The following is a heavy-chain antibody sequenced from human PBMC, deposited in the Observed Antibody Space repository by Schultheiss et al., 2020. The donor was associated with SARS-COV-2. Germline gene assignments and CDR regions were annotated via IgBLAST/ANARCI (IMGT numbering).Heavy chain of an antibody. CDR2: VSYSGTT. V-gene: IGHV4-61*08. Sequence: LSLTCTVSGVSVNSGGYYWSWIRQPPGKGLEWIGHVSYSGTTNYNPSLKSRLTISVDTSKKQFSLRLISVTAADTAVYFCAAGEAVVGYNWFDPWGQGTLVTVSS. CDR1: GVSVNSGGYY. D-gene: IGHD6-19*01. J-gene: IGHJ5*02. CDR3: AAGEAVVGYNWFDP.